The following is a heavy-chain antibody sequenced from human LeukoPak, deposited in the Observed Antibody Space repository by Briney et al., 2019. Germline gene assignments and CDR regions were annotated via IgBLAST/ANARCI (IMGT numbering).Heavy chain of an antibody. CDR2: IYSGGST. J-gene: IGHJ6*03. Sequence: PGGSLRLSCAASGFIFSNYAMSWVRQAPGKGLEWVSVIYSGGSTYYADSVKGRFTISRDNSKNTLYLQMNSLRAEDTAVYYCASGSGSYRTPYYYMDVWGTGTTVTVSS. D-gene: IGHD3-10*01. CDR1: GFIFSNYA. CDR3: ASGSGSYRTPYYYMDV. V-gene: IGHV3-53*01.